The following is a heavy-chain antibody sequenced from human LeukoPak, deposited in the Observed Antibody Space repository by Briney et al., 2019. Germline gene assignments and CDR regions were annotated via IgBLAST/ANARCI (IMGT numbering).Heavy chain of an antibody. CDR3: ASTPFDTVTTEYYFDY. CDR2: IIPIFGTA. Sequence: ASVKVSCKASGGTFSSYAISWVRQAPGQGLEWMGGIIPIFGTANYAQKFQGRVTITADKSTSTAYMELSSLRSEDTAVYYCASTPFDTVTTEYYFDYWGQGTLVTVSS. V-gene: IGHV1-69*06. CDR1: GGTFSSYA. D-gene: IGHD4-17*01. J-gene: IGHJ4*02.